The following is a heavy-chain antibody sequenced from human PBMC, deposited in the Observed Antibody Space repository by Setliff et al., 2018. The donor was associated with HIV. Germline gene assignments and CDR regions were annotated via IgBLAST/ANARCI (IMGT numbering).Heavy chain of an antibody. CDR3: ARAYNVYDYRFDSSGYDY. D-gene: IGHD3-22*01. CDR1: GFTFSSYA. Sequence: PGGSLRLSCAASGFTFSSYAMSWVRQVPGKGLEWVSFIYSGGSSTYYADSVKGRFSISRENSKNTLFLEMNSLKAEDTAVYYCARAYNVYDYRFDSSGYDYWGQGTLVTVSS. J-gene: IGHJ4*02. V-gene: IGHV3-23*03. CDR2: IYSGGSST.